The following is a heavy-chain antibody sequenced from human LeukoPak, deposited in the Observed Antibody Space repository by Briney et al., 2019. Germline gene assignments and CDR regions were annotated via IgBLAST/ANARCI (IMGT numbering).Heavy chain of an antibody. Sequence: GGSLRLSCAASGFTFSSYAMSWVRQAPGKGLEWVSAISGSGGSTYYADSVKGRFTISRDNSKNTLYLQMNSLGAEDTAVYYCAKRRITAMGRDYFHYWGQGTLVTVSS. J-gene: IGHJ4*02. D-gene: IGHD5-18*01. CDR3: AKRRITAMGRDYFHY. CDR1: GFTFSSYA. V-gene: IGHV3-23*01. CDR2: ISGSGGST.